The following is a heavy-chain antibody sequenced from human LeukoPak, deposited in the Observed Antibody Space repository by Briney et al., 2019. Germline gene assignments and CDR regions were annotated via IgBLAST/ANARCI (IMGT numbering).Heavy chain of an antibody. CDR1: GYTFTSYY. D-gene: IGHD1-1*01. CDR3: AREVRSPNYFDY. V-gene: IGHV1-46*01. Sequence: GASVKVSCKASGYTFTSYYMHWVRQAPGQGLEWMGIINTSGGSTSYAQKFQGRVTMTRDTSTSTVYMELSSLRSEDTAVYYCAREVRSPNYFDYWGQGTLVTVSS. CDR2: INTSGGST. J-gene: IGHJ4*02.